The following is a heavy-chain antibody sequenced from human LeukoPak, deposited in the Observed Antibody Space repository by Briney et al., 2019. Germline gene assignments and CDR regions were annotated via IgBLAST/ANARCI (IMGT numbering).Heavy chain of an antibody. CDR1: GFTFSRHW. D-gene: IGHD2/OR15-2a*01. V-gene: IGHV3-7*01. CDR2: IKQDGSER. Sequence: PGGSLRLSCATSGFTFSRHWMSWVRQAPGKGPEWVANIKQDGSERYYVASVKGRFTISRDNAKNSLYLQMNSLRAEDTAVCYCARDGGHSTDFDYWGQGILVTVSS. CDR3: ARDGGHSTDFDY. J-gene: IGHJ4*02.